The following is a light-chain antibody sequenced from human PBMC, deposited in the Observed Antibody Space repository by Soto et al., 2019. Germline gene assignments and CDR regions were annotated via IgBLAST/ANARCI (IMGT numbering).Light chain of an antibody. J-gene: IGLJ2*01. V-gene: IGLV2-23*02. Sequence: QSALTQPASVSGSPGHSITISCTGTSSDVCTYNLVSWYQQHPDKAPKLMIYGVSERPSGVSNRFSGSKSGNTASLTISGLQAEDEADYYCCSYAGSSTFILFGGGTKVTVL. CDR3: CSYAGSSTFIL. CDR1: SSDVCTYNL. CDR2: GVS.